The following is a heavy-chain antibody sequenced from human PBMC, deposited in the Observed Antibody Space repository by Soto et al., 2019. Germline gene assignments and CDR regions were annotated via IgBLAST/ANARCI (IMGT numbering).Heavy chain of an antibody. D-gene: IGHD3-9*01. J-gene: IGHJ5*02. V-gene: IGHV4-59*08. CDR3: ARHARYYDILTGYSTLSWFDP. CDR1: GGSISSYY. CDR2: IYYSGST. Sequence: SETLSLTCTVSGGSISSYYWSWIRQPPGKGLEWIGYIYYSGSTNYNPSLKSRVTISVDTSKNQFSLKLSSVTAADTAVYYCARHARYYDILTGYSTLSWFDPWGQGTLVTISS.